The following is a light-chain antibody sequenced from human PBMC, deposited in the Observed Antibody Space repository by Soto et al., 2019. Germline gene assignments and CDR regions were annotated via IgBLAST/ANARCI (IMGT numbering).Light chain of an antibody. V-gene: IGLV1-40*01. CDR3: QSYDSSLSGSV. J-gene: IGLJ3*02. CDR2: GNS. CDR1: SSNIGAGYD. Sequence: QAVVTQPPSVSGAPGQRVTISCTGSSSNIGAGYDVHWYQQLPGTAPKLLIYGNSNRPSGVPDRFSGSKSGTSASLAITGLQAEDEADYYCQSYDSSLSGSVFGGWTKLIVL.